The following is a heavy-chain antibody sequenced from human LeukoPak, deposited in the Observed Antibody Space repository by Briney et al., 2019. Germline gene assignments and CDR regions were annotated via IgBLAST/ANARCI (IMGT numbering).Heavy chain of an antibody. CDR1: GYSISSGYY. V-gene: IGHV4-38-2*01. CDR3: ARILYCSSTSCSDLAFDY. CDR2: IYHSGST. D-gene: IGHD2-2*01. Sequence: PSETLSLTCAVSGYSISSGYYWGWIRQPPGKGLEWIGSIYHSGSTYYNPSLKSRVTISVDASKNQFSLKLSSVTAADTAVYYCARILYCSSTSCSDLAFDYWGQGTLVTASA. J-gene: IGHJ4*02.